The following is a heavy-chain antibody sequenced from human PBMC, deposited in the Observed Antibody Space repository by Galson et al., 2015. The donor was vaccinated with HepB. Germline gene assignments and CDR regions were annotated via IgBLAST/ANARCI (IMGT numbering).Heavy chain of an antibody. J-gene: IGHJ5*02. V-gene: IGHV3-21*01. CDR3: ASGGPYCGGDCYPPNWFDP. CDR1: GFTFSSYS. D-gene: IGHD2-21*01. Sequence: SLRLSCAASGFTFSSYSMNWVRQAPGKGLEWVSSISSSSSYIYYADSVKGRFTISRDNAKNSLYLQMNSLRAEDTAVYYCASGGPYCGGDCYPPNWFDPWGQGTLVTVSS. CDR2: ISSSSSYI.